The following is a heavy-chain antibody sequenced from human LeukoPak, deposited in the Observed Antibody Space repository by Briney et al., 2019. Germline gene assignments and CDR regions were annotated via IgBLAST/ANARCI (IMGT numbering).Heavy chain of an antibody. Sequence: GGSLRLSCAASGFTVSSNYMNWVRQAPGKGLEWISVIYSGGSTYYADSVKGRFTISRDNSKNTLYLQMNYLRDEDTAVYYCARWIGGAAVDYWGQGTLVTVSS. CDR1: GFTVSSNY. CDR2: IYSGGST. V-gene: IGHV3-66*01. J-gene: IGHJ4*02. D-gene: IGHD3-10*01. CDR3: ARWIGGAAVDY.